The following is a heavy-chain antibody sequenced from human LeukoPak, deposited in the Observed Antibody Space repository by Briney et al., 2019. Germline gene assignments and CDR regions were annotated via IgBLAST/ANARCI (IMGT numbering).Heavy chain of an antibody. V-gene: IGHV3-11*01. CDR3: ARDAKYSSSWYGYYYYYMDV. Sequence: GGSLRLSCAASGFTFSDYYMSWIRQAPGKGLEWVSYISSSGSTIYYADSVKGRFTISRDNAKNSLYLQMNSLRAEDTAVYYCARDAKYSSSWYGYYYYYMDVWGKGTTVTVSS. J-gene: IGHJ6*03. CDR2: ISSSGSTI. CDR1: GFTFSDYY. D-gene: IGHD6-13*01.